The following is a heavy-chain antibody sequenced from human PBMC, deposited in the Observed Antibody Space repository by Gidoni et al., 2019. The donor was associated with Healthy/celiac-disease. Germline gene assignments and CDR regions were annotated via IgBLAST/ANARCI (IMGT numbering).Heavy chain of an antibody. D-gene: IGHD6-13*01. CDR2: IIAIFGTA. Sequence: QVQLVQSGAEVKKPGSSVKVSCKASGGTFSSYAISWVRQAPGQGLEWMGGIIAIFGTANYAQKFQGRVTITADESTSTAYMELSSLRSEDTAVHYCARIDIAAAGYQYYYGMDVWGQGTTVTVSS. J-gene: IGHJ6*02. V-gene: IGHV1-69*01. CDR3: ARIDIAAAGYQYYYGMDV. CDR1: GGTFSSYA.